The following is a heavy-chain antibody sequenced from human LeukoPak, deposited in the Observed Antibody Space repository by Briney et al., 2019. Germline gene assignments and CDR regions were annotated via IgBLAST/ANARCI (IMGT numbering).Heavy chain of an antibody. CDR2: IYSGGST. D-gene: IGHD6-13*01. V-gene: IGHV3-53*01. CDR3: ARDVVTAAAGSYYYYGMDV. Sequence: GGSLRLSCAASGFTVSSNYMSWVRQAPGKGLEWVSVIYSGGSTYYADSVKGRFTISRDNSKNTLYLQMNSPRAEDTAVYYCARDVVTAAAGSYYYYGMDVWGKGTTVTVSS. J-gene: IGHJ6*04. CDR1: GFTVSSNY.